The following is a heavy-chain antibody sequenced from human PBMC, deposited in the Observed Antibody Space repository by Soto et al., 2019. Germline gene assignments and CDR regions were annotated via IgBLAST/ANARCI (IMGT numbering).Heavy chain of an antibody. J-gene: IGHJ4*02. V-gene: IGHV3-30-3*01. CDR1: GFTFSSYT. CDR2: ISYDGSNK. CDR3: ACSHSFDY. Sequence: GGSLRLSCGASGFTFSSYTMHWVRKAPGKGLGWVAVISYDGSNKYYAASVKGQFNLSRDNSKNNLYLQMKRLTAEDTAVYNCACSHSFDYWGQGNLVTVSS.